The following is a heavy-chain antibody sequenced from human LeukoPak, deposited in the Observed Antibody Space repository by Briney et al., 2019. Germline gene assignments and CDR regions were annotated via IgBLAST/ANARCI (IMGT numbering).Heavy chain of an antibody. CDR2: INPNSGGST. V-gene: IGHV1-46*01. CDR1: GYTFTGYY. Sequence: ASVKVSCKASGYTFTGYYMHWVRQAPGQGLEWMGWINPNSGGSTTYAQKFRGRLTMTRDMSTSTVYMELSSLRSEDTAVYYCARGLYDYYFDNWGQGTLVTVSS. J-gene: IGHJ4*02. CDR3: ARGLYDYYFDN. D-gene: IGHD3-3*01.